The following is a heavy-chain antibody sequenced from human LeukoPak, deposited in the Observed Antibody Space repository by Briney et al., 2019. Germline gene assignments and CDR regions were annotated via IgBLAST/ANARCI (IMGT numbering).Heavy chain of an antibody. CDR2: IIPILGIP. CDR3: ARLQVGATTHLDY. Sequence: SVKVSCKASGGTFNSYTINWVRQAPGQGLEWMGKIIPILGIPNYAQRFQGRVTITADKSTSTAYMELSSLRSEDTAVYYCARLQVGATTHLDYWGQGTLVTVSS. V-gene: IGHV1-69*02. D-gene: IGHD1-26*01. CDR1: GGTFNSYT. J-gene: IGHJ4*02.